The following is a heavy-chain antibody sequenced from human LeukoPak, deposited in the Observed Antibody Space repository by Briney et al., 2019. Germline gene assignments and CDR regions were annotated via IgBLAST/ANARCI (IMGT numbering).Heavy chain of an antibody. CDR2: IYHSGST. V-gene: IGHV4-30-2*01. J-gene: IGHJ4*02. CDR1: GGSISSGGYP. CDR3: ARGGGLAGSYYPPFDY. Sequence: SETLSLTCAVSGGSISSGGYPWRWIRQPPGKGLEWIGYIYHSGSTYYNPSLKSRVTISVDRSKNQFSLKLSSVTAADTAVYYCARGGGLAGSYYPPFDYWGQGTLVTVSS. D-gene: IGHD3-10*01.